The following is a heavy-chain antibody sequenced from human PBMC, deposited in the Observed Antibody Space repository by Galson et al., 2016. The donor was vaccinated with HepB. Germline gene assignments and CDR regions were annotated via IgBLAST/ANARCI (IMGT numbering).Heavy chain of an antibody. V-gene: IGHV3-21*01. CDR3: ARFSRGIRWFAEGDAFDF. D-gene: IGHD3-10*01. CDR2: ISYSGSYI. J-gene: IGHJ3*01. Sequence: SLRLSCAVSGLNFNIQNVNWVMNWVRQAPGKGLEWVSSISYSGSYIFYNDLVKGHFTVSRDNSKSSIYLQMNSVTDADTGIYYCARFSRGIRWFAEGDAFDFWGLGTTVIVSP. CDR1: GLNFNIQNVNWV.